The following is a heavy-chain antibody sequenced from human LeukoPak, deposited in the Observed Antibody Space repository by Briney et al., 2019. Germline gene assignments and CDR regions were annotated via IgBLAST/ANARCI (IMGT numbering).Heavy chain of an antibody. Sequence: SVKVSCKASGGTFSSYAISWVRQAPEQGLEWMGRIIPILGIANYAQKFQGRVTITADKSTSTAYMELSSLRSEDTAVYYCASDGYGSGSYYVIDYWGQGTLVTVSS. V-gene: IGHV1-69*04. D-gene: IGHD3-10*01. CDR2: IIPILGIA. CDR1: GGTFSSYA. CDR3: ASDGYGSGSYYVIDY. J-gene: IGHJ4*02.